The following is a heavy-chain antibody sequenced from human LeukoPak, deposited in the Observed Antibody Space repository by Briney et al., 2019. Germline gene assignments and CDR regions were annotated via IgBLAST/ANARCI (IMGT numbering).Heavy chain of an antibody. CDR2: IKQDGSEK. Sequence: GGSLRLSCAASGFTFSSNWMSWVRQAPGKGLEWVANIKQDGSEKYYVDSVKGRFTISRDNAENSLYLQMNSLRAEDTAVYYCARGAYYYGSGSYYLDYWGQGTLVTVSS. D-gene: IGHD3-10*01. CDR1: GFTFSSNW. V-gene: IGHV3-7*03. CDR3: ARGAYYYGSGSYYLDY. J-gene: IGHJ4*02.